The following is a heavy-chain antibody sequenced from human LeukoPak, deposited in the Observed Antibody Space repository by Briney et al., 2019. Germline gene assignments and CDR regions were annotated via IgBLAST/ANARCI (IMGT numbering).Heavy chain of an antibody. Sequence: GSLCFSSSASTFTICSYARMRVPQAPGNGLVWVSVPSGSGGSTYYADSVNGRFTISIDNSKNTLYLQMNSLRAEDTAVYYCANNPALLAVYGWYFDLWGRGTLVTVSS. CDR3: ANNPALLAVYGWYFDL. CDR2: PSGSGGST. CDR1: TFTICSYA. D-gene: IGHD2-15*01. J-gene: IGHJ2*01. V-gene: IGHV3-23*01.